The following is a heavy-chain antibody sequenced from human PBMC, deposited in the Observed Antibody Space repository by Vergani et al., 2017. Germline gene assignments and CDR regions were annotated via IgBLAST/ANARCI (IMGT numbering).Heavy chain of an antibody. CDR1: GFTFSGSA. Sequence: EVQLVESGGGLVQPGGSLKLSCAASGFTFSGSAMHWVRQASGKGLEWVGRIRSKANSYATAYAASVKGRFTISRDDSKNTAYLQMNSLRAEDTAVYYCAKESASGWYSYYYYYMDVWGKGTTVTVSS. J-gene: IGHJ6*03. V-gene: IGHV3-73*01. CDR3: AKESASGWYSYYYYYMDV. D-gene: IGHD6-19*01. CDR2: IRSKANSYAT.